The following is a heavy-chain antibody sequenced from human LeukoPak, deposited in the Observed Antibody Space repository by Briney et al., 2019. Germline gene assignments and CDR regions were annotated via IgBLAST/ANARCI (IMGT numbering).Heavy chain of an antibody. Sequence: GGSLRLSCAASGFTVSSNYMSWVRQAPGKGLEWVSVIYSGGSTYYADSVKGRFTISRDNSKNTLYLQMNSLRAEDTAVYYCARERTNTYYYDSSGYSDAFDIWGQGTMVTVSS. J-gene: IGHJ3*02. V-gene: IGHV3-66*01. CDR2: IYSGGST. D-gene: IGHD3-22*01. CDR1: GFTVSSNY. CDR3: ARERTNTYYYDSSGYSDAFDI.